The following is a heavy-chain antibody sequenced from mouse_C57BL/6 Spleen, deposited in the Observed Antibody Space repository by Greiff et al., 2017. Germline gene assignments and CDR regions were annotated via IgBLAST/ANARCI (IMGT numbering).Heavy chain of an antibody. J-gene: IGHJ3*01. D-gene: IGHD3-2*02. CDR1: GYTFTSYG. Sequence: VQLQQSGAELARPGASVKLSCKASGYTFTSYGISWVKQRTGQGLKWIGEIYPRSGNTYYNEKFKGKATLTADKSSSTAYMELRSLTSEDSAVYFCAAQATGWFAYWGQGTLVTVSA. CDR3: AAQATGWFAY. V-gene: IGHV1-81*01. CDR2: IYPRSGNT.